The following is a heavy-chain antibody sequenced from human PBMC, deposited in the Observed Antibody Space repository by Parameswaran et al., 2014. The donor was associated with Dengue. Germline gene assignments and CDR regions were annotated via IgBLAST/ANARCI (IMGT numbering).Heavy chain of an antibody. J-gene: IGHJ4*02. D-gene: IGHD2-2*01. V-gene: IGHV4-34*01. Sequence: RWIRQPPGKGLEWIGEINHSGSTNYNPSLKSRVTISVDTSKNQFSLKLSSVTAADTAVYYCARGGAAARAYWGQGTLVTVSS. CDR2: INHSGST. CDR3: ARGGAAARAY.